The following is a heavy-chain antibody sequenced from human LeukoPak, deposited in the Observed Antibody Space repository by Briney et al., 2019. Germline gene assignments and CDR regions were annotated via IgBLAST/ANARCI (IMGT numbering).Heavy chain of an antibody. CDR3: AQQVGYCSSGSCYFTY. CDR2: ISNTGGST. J-gene: IGHJ1*01. CDR1: GFSFNTYA. V-gene: IGHV3-23*01. D-gene: IGHD2-15*01. Sequence: GGSLRLSCAASGFSFNTYAMSWVRQAPGKGLEWVSAISNTGGSTYYADSVKGRFTISRDKSKNTLPLQMNCLRVEDTAVYYCAQQVGYCSSGSCYFTYWGQGTLVTVSS.